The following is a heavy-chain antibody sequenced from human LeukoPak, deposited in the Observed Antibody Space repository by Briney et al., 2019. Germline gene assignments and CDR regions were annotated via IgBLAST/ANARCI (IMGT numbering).Heavy chain of an antibody. CDR2: IIPIFGTA. V-gene: IGHV1-69*05. D-gene: IGHD5-18*01. CDR1: GGTFSSYA. CDR3: ARDRGTAMVTWNFWFDP. J-gene: IGHJ5*02. Sequence: GASVKVSCKASGGTFSSYAISWVRQAPGQGLEWMGGIIPIFGTANYAQKFQGRVTITTDESTSTAYMELSSLRSEDTAVYYCARDRGTAMVTWNFWFDPWGQGTLVTVSS.